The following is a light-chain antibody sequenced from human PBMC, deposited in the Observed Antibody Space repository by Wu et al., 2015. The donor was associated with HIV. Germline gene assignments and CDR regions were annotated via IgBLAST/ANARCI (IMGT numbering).Light chain of an antibody. CDR3: QNYGGP. CDR2: GTS. CDR1: QSVSSN. J-gene: IGKJ3*01. Sequence: EIVMTQSPATLSVSPGERATLSCRASQSVSSNLAWYQQKPGQAPRLLIYGTSRRATGIPDRFSGSGSGTDFALTINRLEPEDFAVYYCQNYGGPFGPGTKVDVK. V-gene: IGKV3-20*01.